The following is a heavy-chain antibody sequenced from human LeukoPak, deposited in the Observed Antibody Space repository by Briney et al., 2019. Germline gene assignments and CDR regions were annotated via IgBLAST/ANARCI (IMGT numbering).Heavy chain of an antibody. Sequence: SETLSLTCAVYGRSFSGYYWSWIRQPPGKGLEWIGEINHSGSTNYNPSLKSRVTISVDTSKNQFSLKLSSVTAADTAVYYCARGYCSSTSCYRTKNWFDPWGQGTLVTVSS. CDR2: INHSGST. CDR1: GRSFSGYY. D-gene: IGHD2-2*01. V-gene: IGHV4-34*01. J-gene: IGHJ5*02. CDR3: ARGYCSSTSCYRTKNWFDP.